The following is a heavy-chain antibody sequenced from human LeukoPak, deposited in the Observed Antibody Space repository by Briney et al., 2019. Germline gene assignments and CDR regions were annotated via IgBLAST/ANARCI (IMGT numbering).Heavy chain of an antibody. D-gene: IGHD4-11*01. V-gene: IGHV3-30*18. Sequence: GSLRLSCAASGFTFSRHGMHWVRQAPGKGLEWVAVISYDGRNKYYADSVKGRFTVSRDNSKNTLYLQMNSLSTEVTAVYYCAKGTTVTLFDFWGQGTLVTVSS. CDR3: AKGTTVTLFDF. J-gene: IGHJ4*02. CDR1: GFTFSRHG. CDR2: ISYDGRNK.